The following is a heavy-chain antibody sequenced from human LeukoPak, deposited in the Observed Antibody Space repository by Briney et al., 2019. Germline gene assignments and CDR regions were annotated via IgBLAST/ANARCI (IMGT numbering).Heavy chain of an antibody. D-gene: IGHD2-2*01. CDR2: ISHSGST. CDR1: GYSFSSGYN. Sequence: SETLSLTCTVSGYSFSSGYNWGLRRQPPGKGLEWIGSISHSGSTFYNPSLMSRVTISIDTSRNQFSLKLGSVTAADTAVYYCARDRPPPAYYYYMDVWGKGTTVTVSS. V-gene: IGHV4-38-2*02. J-gene: IGHJ6*03. CDR3: ARDRPPPAYYYYMDV.